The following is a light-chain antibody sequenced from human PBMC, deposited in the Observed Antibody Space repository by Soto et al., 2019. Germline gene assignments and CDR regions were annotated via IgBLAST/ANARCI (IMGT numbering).Light chain of an antibody. V-gene: IGLV2-11*01. CDR2: DVT. CDR1: ISDVAGYNY. J-gene: IGLJ2*01. Sequence: QSALTQPRSVSGSPGQSVTISCTGTISDVAGYNYVSWYQHHPGKAPTLLISDVTKRPSWVPDRFSGSKSGSTASLTISELQAEDEAYYYCSSYAGSNNLVFGGGTKVTVL. CDR3: SSYAGSNNLV.